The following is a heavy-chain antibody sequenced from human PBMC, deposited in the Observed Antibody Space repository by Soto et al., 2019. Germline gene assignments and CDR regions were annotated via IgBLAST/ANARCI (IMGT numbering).Heavy chain of an antibody. V-gene: IGHV1-46*01. D-gene: IGHD5-12*01. J-gene: IGHJ5*02. Sequence: ASVKVSCKTSGYTFTYYHIHWLRQAPGQGLEWMGKIYPSGGSTNYAQKFWGRVTMSMDTSTSTVNMELSSLTSDDTAVYYCAKDGGKDGYFGNWFDPWGQGTLVTVSS. CDR2: IYPSGGST. CDR1: GYTFTYYH. CDR3: AKDGGKDGYFGNWFDP.